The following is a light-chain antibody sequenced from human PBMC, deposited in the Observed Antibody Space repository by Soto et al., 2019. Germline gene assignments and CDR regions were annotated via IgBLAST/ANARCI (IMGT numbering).Light chain of an antibody. CDR1: SSDVGGYNY. J-gene: IGLJ2*01. CDR3: STYTTSTTRV. V-gene: IGLV2-14*01. Sequence: QSALTQPASVSGSPGQSITISCTGTSSDVGGYNYVSWYQQHPGKAPKLMIYDVSNRPSWVSNRFSGSKSGNTPSLTISGLQAEDEADYYCSTYTTSTTRVFGGGTKLTVL. CDR2: DVS.